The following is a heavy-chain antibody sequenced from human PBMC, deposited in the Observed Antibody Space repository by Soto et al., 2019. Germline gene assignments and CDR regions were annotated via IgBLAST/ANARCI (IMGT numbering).Heavy chain of an antibody. CDR3: AKGKSENGVDWLDP. V-gene: IGHV3-23*01. J-gene: IGHJ5*02. CDR2: VRGNSYGA. D-gene: IGHD2-8*01. Sequence: GSLRLSCAASGFMFENYAMIWVRQAPGKGLEWVATVRGNSYGAYYADSVRGRFIISRDNSKNTMSLQLNSLRDDDTAIYYCAKGKSENGVDWLDPWGPGTLVTVSS. CDR1: GFMFENYA.